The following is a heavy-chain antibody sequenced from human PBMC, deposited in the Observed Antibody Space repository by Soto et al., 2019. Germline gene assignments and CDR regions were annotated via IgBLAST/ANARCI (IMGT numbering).Heavy chain of an antibody. Sequence: QLQLQESGPGLVKPSETLSLTCTVSGGSISSSSYYWGWIRQPPGKGLEWIGSIYYSGSTYYNPSLKSRVTISVDTSKNQFSLKLSSVTAADTAVYYCARHYYDSSGYHRYFDYWGQGTLVTVSS. CDR3: ARHYYDSSGYHRYFDY. CDR1: GGSISSSSYY. V-gene: IGHV4-39*01. J-gene: IGHJ4*02. D-gene: IGHD3-22*01. CDR2: IYYSGST.